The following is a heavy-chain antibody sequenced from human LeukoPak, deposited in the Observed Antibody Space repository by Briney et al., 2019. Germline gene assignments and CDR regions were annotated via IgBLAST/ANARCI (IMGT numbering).Heavy chain of an antibody. CDR3: ARDHSGYDSLDY. Sequence: PGGSLRLSCAASGFTFSSYAMHWVRQAPGKGLKWVAVISYDGSNKYYADSVKGRFTISRDNSKHTLYLQMNSLRAEDTAVYYCARDHSGYDSLDYWGQGTLVTVSS. CDR1: GFTFSSYA. J-gene: IGHJ4*02. D-gene: IGHD5-12*01. V-gene: IGHV3-30-3*01. CDR2: ISYDGSNK.